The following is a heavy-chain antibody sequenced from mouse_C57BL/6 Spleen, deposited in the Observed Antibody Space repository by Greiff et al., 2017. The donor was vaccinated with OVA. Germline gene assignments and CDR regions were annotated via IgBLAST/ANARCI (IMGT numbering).Heavy chain of an antibody. Sequence: VQLVESGAELVRPGASVTLSCKASGYTFTDYEMHWVKQTPVHGLEWIGAIDPETGGTAYNQKFKGKAILTADKSSSTAYMELRSLTSEDSAVYYCTPAYYSNPFAYWGQGTLVTVSA. CDR1: GYTFTDYE. V-gene: IGHV1-15*01. CDR3: TPAYYSNPFAY. CDR2: IDPETGGT. D-gene: IGHD2-5*01. J-gene: IGHJ3*01.